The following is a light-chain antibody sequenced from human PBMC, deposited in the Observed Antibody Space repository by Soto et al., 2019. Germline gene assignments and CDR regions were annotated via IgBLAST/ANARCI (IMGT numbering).Light chain of an antibody. J-gene: IGLJ1*01. CDR1: TSDIGGYNF. Sequence: QSVLTQPASWSGSPGQSITIPCTGTTSDIGGYNFVSWYQQHPGKAPKLLMYDVRNRPSGVSNRFSGSKSGNTASLTISGLQAEDEADYYCNSYRTISTYVFGSGTKRTVL. CDR3: NSYRTISTYV. CDR2: DVR. V-gene: IGLV2-14*01.